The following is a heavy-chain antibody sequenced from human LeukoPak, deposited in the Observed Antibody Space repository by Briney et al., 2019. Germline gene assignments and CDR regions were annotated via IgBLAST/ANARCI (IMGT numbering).Heavy chain of an antibody. D-gene: IGHD3-22*01. V-gene: IGHV3-30-3*01. CDR2: ISYDGSNK. CDR3: ARDARGSLSITMIVVVITYYFDY. CDR1: GFTFSSYA. J-gene: IGHJ4*02. Sequence: GGSLRLSCAASGFTFSSYAMHWVRQAPGKGLEWVVVISYDGSNKYYADSVKGRFTISRDNSKNTLYLQMNSLRAEDTAVYYCARDARGSLSITMIVVVITYYFDYWGQGTLVTVSS.